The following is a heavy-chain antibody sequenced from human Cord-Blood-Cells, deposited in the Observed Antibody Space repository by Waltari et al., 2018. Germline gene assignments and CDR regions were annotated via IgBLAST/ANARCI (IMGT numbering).Heavy chain of an antibody. V-gene: IGHV3-23*01. CDR3: AKGVDCSSTSCYWYFDL. CDR1: GFTFSSYA. D-gene: IGHD2-2*01. J-gene: IGHJ2*01. CDR2: IIGSGGST. Sequence: EVQLLESGGGLVQPGGSLRLSCAASGFTFSSYAMSWVRQAPGKGLEWVSAIIGSGGSTYYADSVKGRFTISRDNSKNTLYLQMNSLRAEDTAVYYCAKGVDCSSTSCYWYFDLWGRGTLVTVSS.